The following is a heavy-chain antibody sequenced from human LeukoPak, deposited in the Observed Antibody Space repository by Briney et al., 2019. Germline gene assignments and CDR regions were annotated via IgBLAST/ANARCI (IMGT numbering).Heavy chain of an antibody. Sequence: GRSLRLSCAASGFTFSSHGMHWVRQAPGKGLEWVALIWYDGSKKYYADSVKGRFTISRDDSKNTLYLQMNSLGAEDTAVYYCAKDLSYGSNWFDPWGQGTLVTVSS. CDR2: IWYDGSKK. J-gene: IGHJ5*02. D-gene: IGHD5-18*01. CDR3: AKDLSYGSNWFDP. V-gene: IGHV3-33*06. CDR1: GFTFSSHG.